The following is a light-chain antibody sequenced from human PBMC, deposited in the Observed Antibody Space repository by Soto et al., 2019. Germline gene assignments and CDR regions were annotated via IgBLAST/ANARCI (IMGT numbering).Light chain of an antibody. Sequence: QSVLTQSPSASASLGASVKLTCTLSSGHNTYAIAWHQQQPEKGPRYLMKVNSDGSHSKGDGIPDRFSGSSSGPERYLTISSLQSEDEADYYCQTWGTGIHVVFGGGTKLTVL. V-gene: IGLV4-69*01. CDR2: VNSDGSH. J-gene: IGLJ2*01. CDR1: SGHNTYA. CDR3: QTWGTGIHVV.